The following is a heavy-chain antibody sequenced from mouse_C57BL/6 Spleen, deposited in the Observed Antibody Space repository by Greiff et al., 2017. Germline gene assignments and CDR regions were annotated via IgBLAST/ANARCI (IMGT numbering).Heavy chain of an antibody. V-gene: IGHV1-9*01. J-gene: IGHJ3*01. CDR3: ARGEVPSFAY. CDR2: ILPGSGST. CDR1: GYTFTGYW. Sequence: VQLQESGAELMKPGASVKLSCKATGYTFTGYWIEWVKQRPGHGLEWIGEILPGSGSTNYNAKFKGKATFTADTSTNTAYMQLSSLTTEDSAIYYCARGEVPSFAYWGQGTLVTVSA.